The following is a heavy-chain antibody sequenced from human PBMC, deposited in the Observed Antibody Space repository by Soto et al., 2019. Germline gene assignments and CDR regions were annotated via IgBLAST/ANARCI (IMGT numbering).Heavy chain of an antibody. CDR1: GFTFSSYG. V-gene: IGHV3-33*08. J-gene: IGHJ5*02. D-gene: IGHD5-12*01. Sequence: GGSLRLSCAASGFTFSSYGMHWVRQAPGKGLEWVAVIWYDGSNKYYADSVKGRFTISRDNSKNTLYLQMNSLRAEDTAVYYCAGSDSAENWFDPWGQGTLVTVSS. CDR3: AGSDSAENWFDP. CDR2: IWYDGSNK.